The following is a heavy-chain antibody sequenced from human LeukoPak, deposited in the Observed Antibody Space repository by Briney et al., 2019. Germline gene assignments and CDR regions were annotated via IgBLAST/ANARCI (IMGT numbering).Heavy chain of an antibody. D-gene: IGHD5-12*01. CDR2: IVVGSGNT. V-gene: IGHV1-58*02. CDR3: AAGTPNIVAHDAFDI. J-gene: IGHJ3*02. CDR1: GFTFTSSA. Sequence: SVKVSCKASGFTFTSSAMQWVRQARGQRLEWIGWIVVGSGNTNYAQKFQERVNITRDMSTSTAYMELSSLRSEDTTVYYCAAGTPNIVAHDAFDIWGQGTMVTVSS.